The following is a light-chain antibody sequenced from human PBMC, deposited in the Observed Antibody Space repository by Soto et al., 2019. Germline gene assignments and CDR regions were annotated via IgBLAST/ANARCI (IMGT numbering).Light chain of an antibody. J-gene: IGKJ2*01. CDR2: GAS. CDR1: QSVSSSY. Sequence: EIVLTQSPGTLSLSPGERATLSCRASQSVSSSYLAWYQHKPGQAPRLLIYGASNRATGIPDRFSGSESGTDFTLTISRLEREDFAVYYCQQYGSSPPYTFGQGTKLEIK. V-gene: IGKV3-20*01. CDR3: QQYGSSPPYT.